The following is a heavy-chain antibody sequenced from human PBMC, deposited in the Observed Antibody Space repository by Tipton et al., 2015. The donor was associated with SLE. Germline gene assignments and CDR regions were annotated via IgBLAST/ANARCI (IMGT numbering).Heavy chain of an antibody. Sequence: TLSLTCTASGGSISSGSYYWSWIRQPAGKGLEWIGYIYTSGSTNYNPSLKSRVTISVDTSKNQFSLKLSSVTAADTAVYYCARDLGYSIGLWGQGTMVTVSS. J-gene: IGHJ3*01. CDR1: GGSISSGSYY. CDR3: ARDLGYSIGL. V-gene: IGHV4-61*09. CDR2: IYTSGST. D-gene: IGHD6-19*01.